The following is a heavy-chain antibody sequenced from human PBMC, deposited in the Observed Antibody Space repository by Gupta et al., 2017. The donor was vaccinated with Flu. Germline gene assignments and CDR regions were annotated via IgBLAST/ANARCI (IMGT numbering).Heavy chain of an antibody. J-gene: IGHJ5*02. CDR3: AKRPQYSSNWYCFDP. V-gene: IGHV3-23*01. Sequence: EVQLLESGGGLVQPGGSLRLSCAASGFTFSSYAMSWVRQAPGKGLEWVSTMSGSGGNTYYADSVKGRFTISRDNSKNTLYLPMSSLGAEDTALYYCAKRPQYSSNWYCFDPWGQGTLVPVSS. CDR1: GFTFSSYA. CDR2: MSGSGGNT. D-gene: IGHD6-13*01.